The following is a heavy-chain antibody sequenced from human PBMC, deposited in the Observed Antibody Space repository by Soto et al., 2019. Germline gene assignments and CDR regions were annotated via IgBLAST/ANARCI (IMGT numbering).Heavy chain of an antibody. CDR1: GYTFTSYA. CDR2: IIPIFGTA. Sequence: ASVKVSCKASGYTFTSYAISWVRQAPGQGLEWMGGIIPIFGTANYAQKFQGRVTITADESTSTAYMELSSLRSEDTAVYYCARKKVRDFWSGYLDYWGQGTLVTVSS. V-gene: IGHV1-69*13. J-gene: IGHJ4*02. D-gene: IGHD3-3*01. CDR3: ARKKVRDFWSGYLDY.